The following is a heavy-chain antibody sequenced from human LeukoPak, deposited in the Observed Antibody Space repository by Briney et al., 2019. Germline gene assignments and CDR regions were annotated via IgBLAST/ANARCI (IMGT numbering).Heavy chain of an antibody. Sequence: GRSLRLSCAASGLTFSSYGMHWVRQAPGKGLEWVSAISGSGGSTYYADSVKGRFTISRDNSKNTLYLQMNSLRAEDTAVYYCAKCLGDGGNYYFDYWGQGTLVTVSS. D-gene: IGHD4-23*01. CDR3: AKCLGDGGNYYFDY. CDR2: ISGSGGST. CDR1: GLTFSSYG. V-gene: IGHV3-23*01. J-gene: IGHJ4*02.